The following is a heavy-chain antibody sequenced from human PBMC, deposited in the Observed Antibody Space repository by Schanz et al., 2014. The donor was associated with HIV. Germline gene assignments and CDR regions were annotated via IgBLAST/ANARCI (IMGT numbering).Heavy chain of an antibody. D-gene: IGHD2-21*02. Sequence: QVQLVQSGAEVKKPGSSVKVSCKASGGPFSSHALNWVRQAPGQGLEWMGGIIPVFGTANYAQKFQGRVTINADQSTTTVYMYLSSLRSDDTAVYYCARSRYGDHPYYFDLWGQGTPVAVS. J-gene: IGHJ4*02. V-gene: IGHV1-69*01. CDR1: GGPFSSHA. CDR3: ARSRYGDHPYYFDL. CDR2: IIPVFGTA.